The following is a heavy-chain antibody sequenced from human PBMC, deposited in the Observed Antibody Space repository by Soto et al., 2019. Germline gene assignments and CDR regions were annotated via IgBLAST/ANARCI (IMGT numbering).Heavy chain of an antibody. J-gene: IGHJ4*02. D-gene: IGHD3-10*01. Sequence: SETLSLTCAVSGGYISSSNWWSWVRQPPGKGLEWIGEIYHSGSTNYNPSLKSRVTISVDKSKNQFSLKLSSVTAADTAVYYCARDSITMVRGAMGDWGQGTLVTVSS. CDR3: ARDSITMVRGAMGD. CDR1: GGYISSSNW. CDR2: IYHSGST. V-gene: IGHV4-4*02.